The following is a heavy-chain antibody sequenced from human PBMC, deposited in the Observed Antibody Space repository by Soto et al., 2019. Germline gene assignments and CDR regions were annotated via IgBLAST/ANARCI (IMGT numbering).Heavy chain of an antibody. V-gene: IGHV4-4*07. Sequence: QVQLQESGPGLVRPSETLSLTCTVSGGSISEFYWSWIRQPAGKGMEWIGRIYGSGRLYASGTTTHNPALKSRITMSVDMSKNQVSLKLTSVTAADTAVYYCVRGGGRASRSMYYYNGMDVWGQGTTVTVSS. CDR3: VRGGGRASRSMYYYNGMDV. D-gene: IGHD1-26*01. CDR1: GGSISEFY. J-gene: IGHJ6*02. CDR2: IYGSGRLYASGTT.